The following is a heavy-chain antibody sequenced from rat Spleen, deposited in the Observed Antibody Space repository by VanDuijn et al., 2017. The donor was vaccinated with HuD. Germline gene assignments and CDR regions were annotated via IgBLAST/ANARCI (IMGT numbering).Heavy chain of an antibody. CDR1: GFTFSNYG. CDR3: TTVEGSSYIYGWFAY. D-gene: IGHD1-2*01. Sequence: EVQLVESGGGLVQPGRSLKLSCAASGFTFSNYGMAWVRQTPTKGLEWVASISTGGGNTYYRDSVKGRFTISRDNAKSTLYLQMDSLRSEDTATYYCTTVEGSSYIYGWFAYWGQGTLVTVSS. CDR2: ISTGGGNT. V-gene: IGHV5S13*01. J-gene: IGHJ3*01.